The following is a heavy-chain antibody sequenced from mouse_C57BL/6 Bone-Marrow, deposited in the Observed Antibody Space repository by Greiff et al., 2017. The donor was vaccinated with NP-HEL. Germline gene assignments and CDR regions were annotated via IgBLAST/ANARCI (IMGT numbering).Heavy chain of an antibody. CDR3: ARGNSLYYYGSSFPWFAY. CDR1: GYTFTSYW. CDR2: IDPSDSYT. Sequence: QVQLQQPGAELVMPGASVKLSCKASGYTFTSYWMHRVKQRPGQGLEWIGEIDPSDSYTNYNQKFKGKSTLTVDKSSSTAYMQLSSLTSEDAAVYYCARGNSLYYYGSSFPWFAYWGQGTLVTVSA. V-gene: IGHV1-69*01. J-gene: IGHJ3*01. D-gene: IGHD1-1*01.